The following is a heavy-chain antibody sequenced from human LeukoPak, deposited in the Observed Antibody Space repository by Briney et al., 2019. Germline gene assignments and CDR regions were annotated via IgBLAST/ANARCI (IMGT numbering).Heavy chain of an antibody. J-gene: IGHJ6*04. CDR1: GFTFNSYA. V-gene: IGHV3-23*01. CDR3: AKDGGAVRFLEWSPGWMDV. CDR2: ISGSGGST. Sequence: PGGSLRLSCAASGFTFNSYAMSWVRQAPGKGLEWVSTISGSGGSTYYADSVKGRFTISRDNSKNTLYLQMNSLRAEDTAVYYCAKDGGAVRFLEWSPGWMDVWGKGTTVTVSS. D-gene: IGHD3-3*01.